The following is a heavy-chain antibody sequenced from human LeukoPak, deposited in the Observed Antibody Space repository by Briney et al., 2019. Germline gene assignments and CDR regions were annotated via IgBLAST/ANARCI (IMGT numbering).Heavy chain of an antibody. D-gene: IGHD3-3*01. V-gene: IGHV3-72*01. CDR2: SRNKASSFTT. CDR3: ARDSAHNVLRFLEWFGYYFDY. CDR1: GFIFSDYY. Sequence: PGGSLRLSCVASGFIFSDYYMDWVRQAPGKGLEWVARSRNKASSFTTIYAASVEGRFTISRDVSRDSLYLQMNSLRAEDTAVYYCARDSAHNVLRFLEWFGYYFDYWGQGTLVTVSS. J-gene: IGHJ4*02.